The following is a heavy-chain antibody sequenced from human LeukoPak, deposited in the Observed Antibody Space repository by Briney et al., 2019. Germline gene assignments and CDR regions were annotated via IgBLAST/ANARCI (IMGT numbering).Heavy chain of an antibody. CDR1: GGSFSGYD. CDR2: IDHSGST. Sequence: SETLSLTCAIYGGSFSGYDWSWIRQPQGKGLEWIGEIDHSGSTKYNPSLKSRVTISVDTSKNQFSLKLSSVTAADTAVYYCARRPYNYSYYYYMDVWGKGTTVTISS. CDR3: ARRPYNYSYYYYMDV. V-gene: IGHV4-34*01. J-gene: IGHJ6*03.